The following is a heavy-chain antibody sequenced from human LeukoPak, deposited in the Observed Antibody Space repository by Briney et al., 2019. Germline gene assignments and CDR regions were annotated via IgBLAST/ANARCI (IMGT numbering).Heavy chain of an antibody. CDR1: GYTFTGYY. V-gene: IGHV1-2*02. Sequence: ASVKVSCKASGYTFTGYYMHWVRQAPGQGLEWMGWINPNSGGTNYAQKFQGRVTMTRDTSISTAYMELSRLRSDDTAVYYCARDGGYCSSTSCYIFDYWGQRTLVTLSS. CDR2: INPNSGGT. CDR3: ARDGGYCSSTSCYIFDY. D-gene: IGHD2-2*02. J-gene: IGHJ4*02.